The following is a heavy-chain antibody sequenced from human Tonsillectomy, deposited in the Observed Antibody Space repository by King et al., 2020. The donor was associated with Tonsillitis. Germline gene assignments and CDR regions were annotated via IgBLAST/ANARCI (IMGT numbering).Heavy chain of an antibody. CDR2: INQDGSEK. V-gene: IGHV3-7*03. D-gene: IGHD1-26*01. CDR1: GFNFSTYW. Sequence: VQLVESGGGLVQPGGSLRLSCAASGFNFSTYWMSWVRQAPGKGLEWVANINQDGSEKYYVDSVKGRFTISRDNAKNSLFLQMNSLRAEDTAVYYCARXXEWEXXLAPXNWGXXTLVTVSX. J-gene: IGHJ4*02. CDR3: ARXXEWEXXLAPXN.